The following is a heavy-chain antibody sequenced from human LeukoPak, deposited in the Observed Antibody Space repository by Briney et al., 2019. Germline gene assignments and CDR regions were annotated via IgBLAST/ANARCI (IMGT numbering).Heavy chain of an antibody. V-gene: IGHV4-4*07. Sequence: SETLSLTCTVSGGSISSYYWSWIRQPAGKGLEWIGRIYTSGSTNYNPSLKSRVTMSVDTSKNQFSLKLSSVTAADTAVYYCARVDSSGYYVNYYFDYWGQGTLVTVSS. CDR1: GGSISSYY. D-gene: IGHD3-22*01. J-gene: IGHJ4*02. CDR3: ARVDSSGYYVNYYFDY. CDR2: IYTSGST.